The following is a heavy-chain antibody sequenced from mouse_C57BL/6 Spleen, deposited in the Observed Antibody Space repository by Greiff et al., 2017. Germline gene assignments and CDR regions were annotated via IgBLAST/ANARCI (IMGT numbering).Heavy chain of an antibody. CDR1: GFHIKDYY. D-gene: IGHD1-1*01. V-gene: IGHV14-2*01. Sequence: EVQLQQSGAELVKPGASVKLSCPASGFHIKDYYMHWVKQRTEQGLEWIGRIDPEDGETKSAPKFQGTATITADTASNTAYLQRSILTAEDTAFYYCARYGSGAYWGQGTLVTVSA. CDR3: ARYGSGAY. CDR2: IDPEDGET. J-gene: IGHJ3*01.